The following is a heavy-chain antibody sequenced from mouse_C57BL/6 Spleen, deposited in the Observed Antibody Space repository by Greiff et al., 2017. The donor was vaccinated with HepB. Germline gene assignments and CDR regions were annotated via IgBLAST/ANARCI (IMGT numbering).Heavy chain of an antibody. J-gene: IGHJ4*01. Sequence: EVKLVESGGGLVQPGGSLKLSCAASGFTFSDYYMYWVRQTPEKRLEWVAYISNGGGSTYYPDTVKGRFTISRGNAKNTLYLQMSRLKSEDTAMYYCASFYDYYAMDYWGQRTSVTVSS. CDR3: ASFYDYYAMDY. D-gene: IGHD2-3*01. CDR1: GFTFSDYY. V-gene: IGHV5-12*01. CDR2: ISNGGGST.